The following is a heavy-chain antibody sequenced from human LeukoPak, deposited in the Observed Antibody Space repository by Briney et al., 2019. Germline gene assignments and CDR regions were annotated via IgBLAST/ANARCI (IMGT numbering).Heavy chain of an antibody. CDR3: AEGDYYDSSGYFV. CDR1: GGSISSYY. J-gene: IGHJ4*02. CDR2: IYYSGST. Sequence: SETLSLTCTVSGGSISSYYWSWIRQPPGKGLGGMGYIYYSGSTNYNPSLKSRVTISVDTSKNQFSLKLSSVTAADTAVYYCAEGDYYDSSGYFVWGQGTLVTVSS. D-gene: IGHD3-22*01. V-gene: IGHV4-59*01.